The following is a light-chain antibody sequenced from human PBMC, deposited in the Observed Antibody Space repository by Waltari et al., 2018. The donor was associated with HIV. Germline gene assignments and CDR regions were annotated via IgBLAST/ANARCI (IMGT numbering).Light chain of an antibody. CDR1: RSDIGYFNY. J-gene: IGLJ2*01. CDR2: DVN. Sequence: QSALTQPPSASGSPGQSVTVSCTGTRSDIGYFNYVSWSQQHPGKAPKLLIYDVNKRPSGVPDRFSASKSGATASLTVSGLLAEDEADYYCAAYAGNNIVIFGGGTKVTV. V-gene: IGLV2-8*01. CDR3: AAYAGNNIVI.